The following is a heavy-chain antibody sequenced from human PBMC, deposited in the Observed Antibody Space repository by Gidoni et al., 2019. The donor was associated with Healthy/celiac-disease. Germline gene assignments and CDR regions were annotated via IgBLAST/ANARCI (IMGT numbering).Heavy chain of an antibody. CDR1: GGSFSGYY. CDR3: ARGDYLYYFDY. J-gene: IGHJ4*02. CDR2: IDHSGST. Sequence: QVQLQQWGAGLLKPSETLSLTCAVYGGSFSGYYGSWIRQPPGKGLEWIGEIDHSGSTNYNPSLKSRVTISVDTSKNQFSLKLSSVTAADTAVYYCARGDYLYYFDYWGQGTLVTVSS. D-gene: IGHD4-17*01. V-gene: IGHV4-34*01.